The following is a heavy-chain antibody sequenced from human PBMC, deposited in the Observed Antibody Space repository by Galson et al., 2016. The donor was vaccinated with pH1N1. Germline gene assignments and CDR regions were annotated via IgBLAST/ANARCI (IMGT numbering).Heavy chain of an antibody. D-gene: IGHD3-22*01. J-gene: IGHJ4*02. Sequence: SVKVSCKASGGTFRSYYINWVRQAPGQGLEWMGRIIPSFSTTNYAQNFQDRVTITTDGSTTTAYMELTSLRSDDTAMYYCAREAHYETASSKFYYGGRGGRIPVSS. V-gene: IGHV1-69*05. CDR1: GGTFRSYY. CDR3: AREAHYETASSKFYY. CDR2: IIPSFSTT.